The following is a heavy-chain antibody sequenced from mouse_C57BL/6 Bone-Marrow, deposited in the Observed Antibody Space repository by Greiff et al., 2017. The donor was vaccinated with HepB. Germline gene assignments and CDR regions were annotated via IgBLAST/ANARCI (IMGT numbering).Heavy chain of an antibody. J-gene: IGHJ2*01. CDR3: ARVGDGYAYFDY. V-gene: IGHV3-5*01. D-gene: IGHD2-2*01. CDR1: GISITTGNYR. Sequence: VQLKESGPGLVKPSQTVFLTCTVTGISITTGNYRWSWIRQFPGNKLEWIGYIYYSGTITYNPSLTSRTTITRDTPKNQFFLEMNSLTAEDTATYYCARVGDGYAYFDYWGQGTTLTVSS. CDR2: IYYSGTI.